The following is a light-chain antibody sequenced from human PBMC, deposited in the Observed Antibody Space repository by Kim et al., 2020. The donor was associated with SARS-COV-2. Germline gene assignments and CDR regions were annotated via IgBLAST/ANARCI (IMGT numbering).Light chain of an antibody. CDR1: SSNIGAGYD. V-gene: IGLV1-40*01. J-gene: IGLJ3*02. CDR3: QSYDNSLSGWV. Sequence: QRGTSACTGSSSNIGAGYDVHRYQQFPQTAHRLLIFAHNNRPAGVPDRFSGSKSGTSAYLAITGLQAEDEADYYCQSYDNSLSGWVFGGGTKVTVL. CDR2: AHN.